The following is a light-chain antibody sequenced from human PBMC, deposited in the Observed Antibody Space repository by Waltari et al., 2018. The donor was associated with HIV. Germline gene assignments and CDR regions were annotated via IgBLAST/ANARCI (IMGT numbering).Light chain of an antibody. CDR2: DAS. J-gene: IGKJ4*01. Sequence: DIRVTQSPSSLSASVGDRFTITCQASQDIINHLNWYQQKPGKAPELLIFDASHLEPGVTSRFSGSGSGTHFTLTISSLHPEDFATYFCQQYETLPLTFGGGTRVDIK. CDR3: QQYETLPLT. CDR1: QDIINH. V-gene: IGKV1-33*01.